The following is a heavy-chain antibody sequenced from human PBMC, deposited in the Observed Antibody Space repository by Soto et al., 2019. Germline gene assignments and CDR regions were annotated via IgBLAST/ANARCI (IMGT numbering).Heavy chain of an antibody. Sequence: KTSETLSLTCTVSGGSISSSSYYWRWIRQPPGKGLEWIGSIYYSGSTYYNPSLKSRVTISVDTSKNQFSLKLSSVTAADTAVYYCARQKRYNWNDVYYFDYWGQGTLVTVSS. CDR2: IYYSGST. CDR3: ARQKRYNWNDVYYFDY. CDR1: GGSISSSSYY. D-gene: IGHD1-20*01. V-gene: IGHV4-39*01. J-gene: IGHJ4*02.